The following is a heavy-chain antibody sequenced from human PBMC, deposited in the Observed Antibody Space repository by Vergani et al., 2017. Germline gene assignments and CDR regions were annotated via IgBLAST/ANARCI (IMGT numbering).Heavy chain of an antibody. J-gene: IGHJ4*02. CDR3: ARDEDGRNSYGHPFDY. CDR2: ISSSSSTI. D-gene: IGHD5-18*01. Sequence: EVQLVESGGGLVQPGGSLRLSCAASGFTFSSYSMNWVRQAPGKGLEWVSYISSSSSTIYYADSVKGRFTISRDNAKNSLYLQMNSLRAEDTAVYYCARDEDGRNSYGHPFDYWGQGTLVTVSS. CDR1: GFTFSSYS. V-gene: IGHV3-48*01.